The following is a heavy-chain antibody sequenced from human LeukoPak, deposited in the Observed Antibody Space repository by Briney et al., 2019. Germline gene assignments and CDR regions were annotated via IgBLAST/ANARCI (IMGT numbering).Heavy chain of an antibody. CDR2: IIPIFGTA. J-gene: IGHJ4*02. D-gene: IGHD3-3*01. V-gene: IGHV1-69*13. Sequence: GASVKVSCKASGGTFSSYAISWVRQAPGQGLEWMGGIIPIFGTANYAQKFQGRVTITADESTSTAYMELSSLRSEDTAVYYCARGRDFWSGYYMWGQGTLVTVSS. CDR3: ARGRDFWSGYYM. CDR1: GGTFSSYA.